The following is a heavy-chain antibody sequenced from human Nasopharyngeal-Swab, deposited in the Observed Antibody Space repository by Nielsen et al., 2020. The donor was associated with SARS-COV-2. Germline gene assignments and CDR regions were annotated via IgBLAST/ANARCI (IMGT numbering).Heavy chain of an antibody. CDR3: ARALGRIAARPRFDP. CDR2: INHSGST. J-gene: IGHJ5*02. Sequence: WIRQPPGKGLEWIGEINHSGSTNYNPSLKSRVTISVDTSKNQFSLKLSSVTAADTAVYYCARALGRIAARPRFDPWGQGTLVTVSS. V-gene: IGHV4-34*13. D-gene: IGHD6-6*01.